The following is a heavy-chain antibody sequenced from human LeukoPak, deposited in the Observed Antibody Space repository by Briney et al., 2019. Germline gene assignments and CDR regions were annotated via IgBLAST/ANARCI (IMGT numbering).Heavy chain of an antibody. Sequence: LSQTLPLTCAISGDSVSSNSVTWNWIRQSPSRGLEWLGRTYYRSTWYNDYAVSVRGRITVNPDTSKNQFSLHLNSVTPEDTAVYYCARRLTQYDCFDPWGQGILVTVSS. CDR1: GDSVSSNSVT. CDR2: TYYRSTWYN. D-gene: IGHD2-2*01. J-gene: IGHJ5*02. V-gene: IGHV6-1*01. CDR3: ARRLTQYDCFDP.